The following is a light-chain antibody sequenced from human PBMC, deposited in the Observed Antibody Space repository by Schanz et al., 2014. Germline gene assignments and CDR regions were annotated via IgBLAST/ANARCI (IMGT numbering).Light chain of an antibody. CDR3: SSYTSSATVL. Sequence: QSALTQPASVSGSPGQSITISCTGTSSDVGGYNYVSWYQQHPGKASKLIIYDVSNRPSGISNRFSGSKSGNTASLTISGLQAEDEADYYCSSYTSSATVLFGGGTKLTVL. V-gene: IGLV2-14*03. CDR1: SSDVGGYNY. J-gene: IGLJ2*01. CDR2: DVS.